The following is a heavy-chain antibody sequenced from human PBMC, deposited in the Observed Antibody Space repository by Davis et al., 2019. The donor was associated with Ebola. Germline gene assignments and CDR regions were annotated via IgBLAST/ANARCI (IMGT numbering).Heavy chain of an antibody. CDR3: ARLVVTYYYGMDV. Sequence: PGGSLRLSCAASGFTVSSNYMSWVRQAPGKGLEWVSVIYSGGSTYYADSVKGRFTISRDNSKNTLYLQMNSLRDEDTAVYYCARLVVTYYYGMDVWGQGTTVTVSS. V-gene: IGHV3-66*04. CDR2: IYSGGST. CDR1: GFTVSSNY. J-gene: IGHJ6*02. D-gene: IGHD2-21*02.